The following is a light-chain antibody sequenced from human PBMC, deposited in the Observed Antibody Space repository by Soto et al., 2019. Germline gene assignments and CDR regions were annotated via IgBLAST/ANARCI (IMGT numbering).Light chain of an antibody. V-gene: IGKV3-11*01. J-gene: IGKJ1*01. Sequence: EIVFTQSPATLSLSPGERATLSCRASQRVRSNLAWYKQKPGQAPSLLIYDASIRATDIPVRFSDSGSGTDFTLTISNLEPEDLAVYNCPQRRNWPWTFGQGDKVEIK. CDR1: QRVRSN. CDR3: PQRRNWPWT. CDR2: DAS.